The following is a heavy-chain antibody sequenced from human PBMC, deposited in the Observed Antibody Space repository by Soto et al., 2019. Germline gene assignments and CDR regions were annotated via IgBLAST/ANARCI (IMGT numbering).Heavy chain of an antibody. CDR1: GGSISSSSYY. D-gene: IGHD6-13*01. V-gene: IGHV4-39*01. CDR2: IYYSGST. Sequence: SESLSLTCTVPGGSISSSSYYWGWILQPPGKGLEWIGSIYYSGSTYYNPSPKSRVTISVDTSKNQFSLKLSSVTAADTAVYYCASSEAAAGSYYYYGMDVWGQGTTVTVSS. CDR3: ASSEAAAGSYYYYGMDV. J-gene: IGHJ6*02.